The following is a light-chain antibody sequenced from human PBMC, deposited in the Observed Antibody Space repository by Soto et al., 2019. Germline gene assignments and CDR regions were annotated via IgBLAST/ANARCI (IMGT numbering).Light chain of an antibody. V-gene: IGKV3-20*01. CDR1: QSVSSSH. CDR3: QQYGSSPRT. J-gene: IGKJ1*01. CDR2: GAS. Sequence: EIVLTQSPGTLSLSPRERATLSCRASQSVSSSHLAWYQQKPGQAPRLLISGASSRATGIPDRFTGSGSGTDFTLTISRLEPEDFAVYYCQQYGSSPRTFGQGTKVDIK.